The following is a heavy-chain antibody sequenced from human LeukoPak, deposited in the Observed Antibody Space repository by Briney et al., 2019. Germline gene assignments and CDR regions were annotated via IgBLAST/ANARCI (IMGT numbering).Heavy chain of an antibody. CDR3: AKDTISTVATGSFDY. D-gene: IGHD4-17*01. J-gene: IGHJ4*02. CDR2: ISWNSGSI. Sequence: PGRSLRLSCAASGFTFDDYAMHWVRQAPGKGLEWASGISWNSGSIGYADSVKGRFTISRDNAKNSLYLQMNSLRAEDMALYYCAKDTISTVATGSFDYWGQGTLVTVSS. V-gene: IGHV3-9*03. CDR1: GFTFDDYA.